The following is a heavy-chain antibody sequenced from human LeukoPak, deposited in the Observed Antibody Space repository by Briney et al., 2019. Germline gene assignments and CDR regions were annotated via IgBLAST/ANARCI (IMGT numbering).Heavy chain of an antibody. CDR2: ISAYNGNT. D-gene: IGHD6-19*01. Sequence: GASVKVSCKASGYTFTSYGISWVRQAPGQGLEWMGWISAYNGNTNYAQKLQGRVTMTTDTSTSTAYMELRSLRSDDTAVYYCARDASSGWPRDAFDIWGQGAMVTVSS. J-gene: IGHJ3*02. CDR3: ARDASSGWPRDAFDI. CDR1: GYTFTSYG. V-gene: IGHV1-18*01.